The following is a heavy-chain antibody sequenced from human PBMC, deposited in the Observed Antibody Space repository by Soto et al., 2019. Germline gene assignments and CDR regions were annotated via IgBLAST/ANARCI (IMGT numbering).Heavy chain of an antibody. V-gene: IGHV4-34*01. D-gene: IGHD6-13*01. Sequence: SETLSLTCAVYGGSFSGYYWSWIRQPPGKGLEWIGEINHSGSTNYNPPLKSRVSISVDTSKNQFSLNLSSVTAADTAVYYCARGSRKQMGRRDWFDPWGQGNLVTVSS. CDR3: ARGSRKQMGRRDWFDP. CDR2: INHSGST. J-gene: IGHJ5*02. CDR1: GGSFSGYY.